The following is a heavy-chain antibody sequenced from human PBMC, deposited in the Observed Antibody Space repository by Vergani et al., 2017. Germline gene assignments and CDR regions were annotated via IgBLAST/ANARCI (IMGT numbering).Heavy chain of an antibody. J-gene: IGHJ6*02. D-gene: IGHD5-12*01. V-gene: IGHV3-23*01. CDR2: ISGSGGST. Sequence: EVQLLESGGDLVQPGGSLRLSCEASGFTFNHYAMNWVRQAPGKGLEWVSGISGSGGSTYYAGPVKGRFTISRDSSKNTLYLQMNSLSAGDTAVYYCAKANPRNSGYDYLYYYHAMDVWGQGTTVTVSS. CDR1: GFTFNHYA. CDR3: AKANPRNSGYDYLYYYHAMDV.